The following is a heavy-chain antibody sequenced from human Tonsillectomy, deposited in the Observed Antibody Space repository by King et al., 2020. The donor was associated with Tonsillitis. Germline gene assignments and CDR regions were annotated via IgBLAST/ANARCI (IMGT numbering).Heavy chain of an antibody. CDR1: GFTFSSYS. V-gene: IGHV3-48*01. J-gene: IGHJ4*02. CDR3: ARGGKTVAGTGDFDY. Sequence: VQLVESGGGLVQPGGSLRLSFAAPGFTFSSYSMNWVRQAPGKGLEWVSYISSSSSTIYYADSVKGRFTISRDNAKNSLYLTMNSLRAEGTAVCYCARGGKTVAGTGDFDYWGQGALVTVSS. CDR2: ISSSSSTI. D-gene: IGHD6-19*01.